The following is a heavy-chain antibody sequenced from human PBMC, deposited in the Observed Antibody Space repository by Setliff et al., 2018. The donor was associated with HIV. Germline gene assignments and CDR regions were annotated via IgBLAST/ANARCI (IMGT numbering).Heavy chain of an antibody. J-gene: IGHJ4*01. CDR2: IDHNGVT. CDR1: GDSFSGFY. CDR3: AREGPFHQTTHTSNFFVDY. Sequence: SQTLSLTCDLYGDSFSGFYWSWIRQPPGKGLEWVGHIDHNGVTAYSPSLKSRVTISVDMSKRQFSLKITSLTAADTAVYYCAREGPFHQTTHTSNFFVDYWGQGALVTVSS. D-gene: IGHD2-2*01. V-gene: IGHV4-34*09.